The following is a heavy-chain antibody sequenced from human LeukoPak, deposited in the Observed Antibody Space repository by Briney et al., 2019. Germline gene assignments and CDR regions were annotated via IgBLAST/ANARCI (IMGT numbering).Heavy chain of an antibody. D-gene: IGHD3-10*01. J-gene: IGHJ4*02. V-gene: IGHV3-30-3*01. CDR3: AREGYYGSGSPPSLYFDY. Sequence: GGSLRLSCAASGFTFGNYAIHWVRQAPGKGLEWVAVTSSDLNVKLYADSVKGRFTISRDNSRSTLYLQMNSLRPEDTAIYYCAREGYYGSGSPPSLYFDYWGQGTLVTVSS. CDR1: GFTFGNYA. CDR2: TSSDLNVK.